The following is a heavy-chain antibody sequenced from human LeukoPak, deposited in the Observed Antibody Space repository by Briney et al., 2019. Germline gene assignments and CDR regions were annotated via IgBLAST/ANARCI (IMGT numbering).Heavy chain of an antibody. CDR3: VKTSGSYVGWFDP. V-gene: IGHV5-51*01. J-gene: IGHJ5*02. CDR2: IYPGDSDT. CDR1: GYSFRNQW. D-gene: IGHD3-10*01. Sequence: GESLKISCKASGYSFRNQWIGWVRQMPGKGLEWMGIIYPGDSDTRYSPSFQGQVTISVDNSISTAYLQWNSLKASDTAMYYCVKTSGSYVGWFDPWGQGTLVTVSS.